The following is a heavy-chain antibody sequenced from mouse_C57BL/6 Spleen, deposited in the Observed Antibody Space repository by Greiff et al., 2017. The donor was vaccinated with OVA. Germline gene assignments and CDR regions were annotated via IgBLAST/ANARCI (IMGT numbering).Heavy chain of an antibody. Sequence: EVKLLESGPGLVKPSQSLSLTCSVTGYSITSGYYWNWIRQFPGNKLEWMGYISYDGSNNYNPSLKNRISITRDTSTNQFFLKLNSVTTEDTATYYCARGYYYGSSYGYWGQGTTLTVSS. CDR2: ISYDGSN. J-gene: IGHJ2*01. V-gene: IGHV3-6*01. D-gene: IGHD1-1*01. CDR3: ARGYYYGSSYGY. CDR1: GYSITSGYY.